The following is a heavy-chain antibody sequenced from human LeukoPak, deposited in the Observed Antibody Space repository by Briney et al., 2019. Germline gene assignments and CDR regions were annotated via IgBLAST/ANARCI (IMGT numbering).Heavy chain of an antibody. V-gene: IGHV4-59*08. D-gene: IGHD4-17*01. Sequence: SETLSLTCTVSGRSINDRHWSCIRQSPGKGLEWIAYIQYNGVTNYNPSLESRVFISSDTSKNQVSLRLSSVTAADTAVYYCAIHISGDPVAFDMWGQGTLVIVSS. J-gene: IGHJ3*02. CDR2: IQYNGVT. CDR1: GRSINDRH. CDR3: AIHISGDPVAFDM.